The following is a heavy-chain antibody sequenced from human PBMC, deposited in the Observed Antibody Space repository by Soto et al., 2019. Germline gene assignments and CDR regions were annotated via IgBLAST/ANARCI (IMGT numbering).Heavy chain of an antibody. Sequence: EVQLLESGGGLVQPGGSLRLSCAASGFTFSSYAMSWVRQAPGKGLEWVSGIDGSGRNTYYADSVKGRFTISRDNSKNTLSVQMDSLRVEDTALYYCAKDGGRVCSGGTCYFQAPDYWGQGTLVTVSS. V-gene: IGHV3-23*01. CDR1: GFTFSSYA. CDR3: AKDGGRVCSGGTCYFQAPDY. CDR2: IDGSGRNT. D-gene: IGHD2-15*01. J-gene: IGHJ4*02.